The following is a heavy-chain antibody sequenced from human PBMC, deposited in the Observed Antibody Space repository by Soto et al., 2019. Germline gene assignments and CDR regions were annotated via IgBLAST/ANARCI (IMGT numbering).Heavy chain of an antibody. V-gene: IGHV3-23*01. CDR2: ISGSDDST. CDR3: AKRSSSSTFDY. D-gene: IGHD6-6*01. CDR1: GFTFSSYA. J-gene: IGHJ4*02. Sequence: EVQLLESGGGLVQPGESLRLSCAASGFTFSSYAMSWVRQAPGKGLEWVSVISGSDDSTYYADSVKGRFTISRDNSKNPRYLQIKSLRAEITAVYYCAKRSSSSTFDYWGQGTLVIVSS.